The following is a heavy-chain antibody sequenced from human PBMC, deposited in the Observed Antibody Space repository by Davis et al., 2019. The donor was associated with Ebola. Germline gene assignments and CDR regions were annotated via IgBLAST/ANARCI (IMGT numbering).Heavy chain of an antibody. D-gene: IGHD2-15*01. CDR1: GFTFSSYS. V-gene: IGHV3-21*01. J-gene: IGHJ6*02. Sequence: GESLKISCAASGFTFSSYSMNWVRQAPGKGLEWVSSISSSSSYIYYPDSVKGRFTISRDNAKNSLYLQMNSLRAEDTAVYYCARLRGCSGGSCYSVPYGMDVWGQGTTVTVSS. CDR3: ARLRGCSGGSCYSVPYGMDV. CDR2: ISSSSSYI.